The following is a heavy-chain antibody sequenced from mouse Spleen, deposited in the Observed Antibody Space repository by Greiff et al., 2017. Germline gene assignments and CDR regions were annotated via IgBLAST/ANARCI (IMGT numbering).Heavy chain of an antibody. CDR3: ASPGYYYSNYNARDY. J-gene: IGHJ4*01. Sequence: VQLQQSGPELVKPGASVKISCKASGYAFSSSWMNWVKQRPGKGLEWIGRIYPGDGDTNYNGKFKGKATLTADKSSSTAYMQLSSLTSEDSAVYFCASPGYYYSNYNARDYWGQGTSVTVSS. CDR1: GYAFSSSW. D-gene: IGHD2-5*01. CDR2: IYPGDGDT. V-gene: IGHV1-82*01.